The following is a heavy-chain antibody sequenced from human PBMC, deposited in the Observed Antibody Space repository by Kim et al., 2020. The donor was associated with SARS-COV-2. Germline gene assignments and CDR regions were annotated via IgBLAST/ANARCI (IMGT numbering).Heavy chain of an antibody. CDR3: ARSAYSSSWYVLFAY. J-gene: IGHJ4*02. Sequence: SETLSLTCTVSGGSISSYYWSWIRQPAGKGLEWIGRINTSGSTNYNPTLKSRVTMSVDTSKNQFSLKLSSVTAADTAVYYCARSAYSSSWYVLFAYWGQGTLVTVSS. V-gene: IGHV4-4*07. CDR2: INTSGST. CDR1: GGSISSYY. D-gene: IGHD6-13*01.